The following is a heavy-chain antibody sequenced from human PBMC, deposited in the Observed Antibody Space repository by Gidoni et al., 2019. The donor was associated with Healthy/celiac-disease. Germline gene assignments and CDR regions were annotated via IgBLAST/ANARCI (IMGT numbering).Heavy chain of an antibody. Sequence: EVQLVQSGAAVKKPGESLKISCQGSGYSFTSYWLGWVRQMPGKGLEWMGISYPGDSDTRYSPSFQGQVTISADKSISTAYLQWSSLKASDTAMYYCARVRGMVRGVIFGNWFDPWGQGTLVTVSS. V-gene: IGHV5-51*01. D-gene: IGHD3-10*01. CDR2: SYPGDSDT. CDR1: GYSFTSYW. CDR3: ARVRGMVRGVIFGNWFDP. J-gene: IGHJ5*02.